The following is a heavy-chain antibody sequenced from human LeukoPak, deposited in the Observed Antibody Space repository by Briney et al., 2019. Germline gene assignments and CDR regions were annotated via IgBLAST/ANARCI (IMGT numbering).Heavy chain of an antibody. CDR3: ARAAYSSTWYSRYFDL. V-gene: IGHV3-13*01. Sequence: GGSLRLSCAASGFTFSSDAMSWVRQATGEGLEWVSGIGTAGEIYYPGSVKGRFTISRENAKNSLYLQMNSLRAGDTAVYYCARAAYSSTWYSRYFDLWGRGTLVTVSS. D-gene: IGHD6-13*01. J-gene: IGHJ2*01. CDR2: IGTAGEI. CDR1: GFTFSSDA.